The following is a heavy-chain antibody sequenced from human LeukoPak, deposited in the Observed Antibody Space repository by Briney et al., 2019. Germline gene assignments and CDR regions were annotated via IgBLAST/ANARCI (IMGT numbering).Heavy chain of an antibody. CDR2: INPSGGST. CDR1: GYTFTSYY. V-gene: IGHV1-46*01. Sequence: ASVTVSCKASGYTFTSYYMHWVRQAPGQGLEWMGIINPSGGSTTYAQKFQGRVTMTRDTSISTAYMELSRLRSDDTAVYYCAREGTTTMSGWFDPWGQGTLVTVSS. D-gene: IGHD2/OR15-2a*01. J-gene: IGHJ5*02. CDR3: AREGTTTMSGWFDP.